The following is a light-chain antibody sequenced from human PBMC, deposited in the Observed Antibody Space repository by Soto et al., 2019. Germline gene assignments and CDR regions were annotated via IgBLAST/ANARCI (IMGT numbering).Light chain of an antibody. CDR3: ASYAGSISL. CDR2: EVT. Sequence: QSVLTQPRSVSGSPGQSVTISCTGTSSDVGGYNYVSWYQQHPGKVPKLMIYEVTKRPSGVPVRFSGSKSGNTASLTVSGLQTEDEADYYCASYAGSISLFGGGTKLTVL. J-gene: IGLJ2*01. V-gene: IGLV2-8*01. CDR1: SSDVGGYNY.